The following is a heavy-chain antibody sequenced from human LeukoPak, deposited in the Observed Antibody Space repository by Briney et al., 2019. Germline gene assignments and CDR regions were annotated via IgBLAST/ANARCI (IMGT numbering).Heavy chain of an antibody. CDR3: ARLFYGDYYYYYGMDV. Sequence: PSETLSLTCVVSGDSFSSSYYWSWIRQPPGKGLEWIGYIYYSGSTNYNPSLKSRVTISVDTSKNQFSLKLSSVTAADTAVYYCARLFYGDYYYYYGMDVWGQGTTVTVSS. CDR1: GDSFSSSYY. J-gene: IGHJ6*02. V-gene: IGHV4-59*08. CDR2: IYYSGST. D-gene: IGHD4-17*01.